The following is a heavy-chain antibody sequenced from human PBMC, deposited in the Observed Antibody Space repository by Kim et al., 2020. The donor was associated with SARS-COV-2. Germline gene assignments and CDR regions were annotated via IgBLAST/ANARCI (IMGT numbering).Heavy chain of an antibody. CDR2: IIPILGSP. Sequence: SVKVSCKASGVTFISNAISWVRQAPGQGLEWVGGIIPILGSPNYGQKFQGRVTITADEFTNTVYMQMGSLTSEDTAIYYCVKGGGVAAAGFAFDPWGQGTLVTVSS. V-gene: IGHV1-69*13. CDR3: VKGGGVAAAGFAFDP. CDR1: GVTFISNA. J-gene: IGHJ5*02. D-gene: IGHD6-13*01.